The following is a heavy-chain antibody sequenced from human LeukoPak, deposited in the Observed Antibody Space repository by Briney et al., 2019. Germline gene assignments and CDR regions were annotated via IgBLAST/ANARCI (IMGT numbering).Heavy chain of an antibody. V-gene: IGHV1-69*13. Sequence: SVTVSCKASGGTFSSYAISWVRQAPGQGLEWMGGIIPSFGTVNYAQKVQGRVTITADESTSTAYMELSSLRSEDTAVYYCASARERGYSYGYFDYWGQGTLVTVSS. CDR1: GGTFSSYA. CDR2: IIPSFGTV. D-gene: IGHD5-18*01. J-gene: IGHJ4*02. CDR3: ASARERGYSYGYFDY.